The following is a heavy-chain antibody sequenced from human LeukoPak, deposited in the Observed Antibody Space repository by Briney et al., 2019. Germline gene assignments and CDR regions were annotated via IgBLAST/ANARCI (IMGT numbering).Heavy chain of an antibody. CDR2: LSRGGDG. J-gene: IGHJ4*02. V-gene: IGHV3-66*01. CDR3: AKDSEYQLPDDY. CDR1: GFTVSSSH. Sequence: GGSLRLSCAASGFTVSSSHMNWVRQAPGKGLEWVSVLSRGGDGYYADSVKRRFTVSRDNSKNTLYLQMNSLRAEDTAVYYCAKDSEYQLPDDYWGQGTLVTVSS. D-gene: IGHD2-2*01.